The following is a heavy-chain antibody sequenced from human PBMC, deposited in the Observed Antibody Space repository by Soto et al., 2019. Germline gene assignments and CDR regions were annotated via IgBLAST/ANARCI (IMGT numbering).Heavy chain of an antibody. D-gene: IGHD6-13*01. CDR3: ARDRIAAAGPYPDY. Sequence: QVQLQESGPGLVKPSETLSLTCTVSGGPVSSASYYWSWIRQPPGKGLEWMGYIHYNGNTNYNPSLKSRVTISVDTSKNQFSLKLSSVTAADTAVYYCARDRIAAAGPYPDYWGQGTLVTVSS. CDR1: GGPVSSASYY. V-gene: IGHV4-61*01. CDR2: IHYNGNT. J-gene: IGHJ4*02.